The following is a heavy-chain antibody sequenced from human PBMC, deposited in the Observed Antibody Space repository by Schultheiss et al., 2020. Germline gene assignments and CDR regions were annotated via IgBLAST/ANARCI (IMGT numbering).Heavy chain of an antibody. CDR3: ARLVVTTNYYYYYGMDV. CDR1: GGSISSGGYY. Sequence: SATLSLTCTVSGGSISSGGYYWSWIRQHPGKGLEWIGYIYYSGSTYYNPSLKSRVTISVDTSKNQFSLKLSSVTAADTAVYYCARLVVTTNYYYYYGMDVWGQGTTVTVSS. D-gene: IGHD2-21*02. CDR2: IYYSGST. J-gene: IGHJ6*02. V-gene: IGHV4-31*03.